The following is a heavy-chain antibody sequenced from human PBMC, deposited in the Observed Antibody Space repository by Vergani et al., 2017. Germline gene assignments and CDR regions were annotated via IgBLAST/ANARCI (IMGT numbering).Heavy chain of an antibody. V-gene: IGHV1-69*12. J-gene: IGHJ5*02. D-gene: IGHD6-13*01. CDR1: GGTFSSYA. CDR2: IIPIFGTA. CDR3: ARGGVAADGTPWNNWFDP. Sequence: QVQLVQSGAEVKKPGSSVKVSCKASGGTFSSYAISWVRQAPGQGLEWMGGIIPIFGTANYAQKFQGRVTITADESTSTAYMELSSLTSEDTALYYCARGGVAADGTPWNNWFDPWGQGTLVTVSS.